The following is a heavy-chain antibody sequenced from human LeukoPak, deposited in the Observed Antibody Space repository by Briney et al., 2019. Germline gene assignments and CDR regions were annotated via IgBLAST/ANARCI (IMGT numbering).Heavy chain of an antibody. D-gene: IGHD5-24*01. V-gene: IGHV1-18*01. CDR2: ISAYNGNT. CDR3: ARVRDGYNDAYDI. J-gene: IGHJ3*02. Sequence: GASVKVSCKASGYTFTSYGISWVRQAPGQGLEWMGWISAYNGNTNYAQKFQGRVIMTTDTSTSTVYVELSSLKSEDTAVYYCARVRDGYNDAYDIWGQGTMVIVSS. CDR1: GYTFTSYG.